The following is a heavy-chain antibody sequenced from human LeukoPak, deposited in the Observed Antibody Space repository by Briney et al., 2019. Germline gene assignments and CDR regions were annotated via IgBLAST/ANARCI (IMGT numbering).Heavy chain of an antibody. CDR1: GFTFSIYE. CDR2: SSSGSTI. CDR3: AREDSSGLDY. J-gene: IGHJ4*02. D-gene: IGHD6-19*01. Sequence: GSLRLSCAASGFTFSIYEMNWVRQAPGKGLEWVSSSSGSTIYYADSVKGRFTISRDNAKNSLYLQMNSLRAEDTAIYYCAREDSSGLDYWGQGTLVTVSS. V-gene: IGHV3-48*03.